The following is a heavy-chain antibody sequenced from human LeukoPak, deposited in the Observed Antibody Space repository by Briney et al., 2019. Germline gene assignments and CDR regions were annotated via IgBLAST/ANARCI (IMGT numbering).Heavy chain of an antibody. V-gene: IGHV4-39*01. Sequence: SSETLSLTCTVSGGSISSSSYYWGWIRQPPGKGLEWIGSIYYNGNTYYNPSLKSRVTISVDTSKNQFSLKLSSVTAADTAVYYCASILYYYYYMDVWGKGTTVTVSS. CDR3: ASILYYYYYMDV. CDR2: IYYNGNT. CDR1: GGSISSSSYY. J-gene: IGHJ6*03.